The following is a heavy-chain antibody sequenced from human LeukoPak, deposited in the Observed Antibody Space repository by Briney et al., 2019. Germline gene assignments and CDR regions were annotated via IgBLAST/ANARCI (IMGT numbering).Heavy chain of an antibody. D-gene: IGHD3-22*01. V-gene: IGHV1-2*02. CDR3: ARNHDYDSYGYDPYGAFDI. CDR1: GYTLTGYY. Sequence: ASVKVSCKASGYTLTGYYMHWVRQAPGQGLEWMGWIHPNSGGTNYAQKFQGRVTMTRDTSTSTAYMDLGSLSCDDTAVYYCARNHDYDSYGYDPYGAFDIWGQGTTVTVSS. CDR2: IHPNSGGT. J-gene: IGHJ3*02.